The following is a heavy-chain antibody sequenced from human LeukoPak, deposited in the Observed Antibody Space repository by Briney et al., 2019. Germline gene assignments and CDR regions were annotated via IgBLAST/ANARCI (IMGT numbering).Heavy chain of an antibody. CDR3: ARQNVPQTFGVVRDYNYYGMDV. CDR1: GGSISSSSYY. CDR2: IYYSGST. V-gene: IGHV4-39*01. J-gene: IGHJ6*02. Sequence: SETLSLTCTVSGGSISSSSYYWGWIRQPPGKGLEWIGSIYYSGSTYYNPSLKSRVTISVDTSKNQFSLKLSSVTVADTAVYYCARQNVPQTFGVVRDYNYYGMDVWGQGTTVTVSS. D-gene: IGHD3-3*01.